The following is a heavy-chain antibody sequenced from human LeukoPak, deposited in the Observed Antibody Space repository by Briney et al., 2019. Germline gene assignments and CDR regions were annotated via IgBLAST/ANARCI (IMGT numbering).Heavy chain of an antibody. CDR2: IYYSGST. J-gene: IGHJ3*02. CDR1: SGSISSSSYY. D-gene: IGHD6-19*01. Sequence: PSETLSLTCPVSSGSISSSSYYWGWLRQPPGKGLEWLGSIYYSGSTYYNPPLKSRVTISVDTSKNQFSLKLSSVTAADTAVYYCARRPRTRSSGWEGGACDIWGQGKMVTVSS. CDR3: ARRPRTRSSGWEGGACDI. V-gene: IGHV4-39*01.